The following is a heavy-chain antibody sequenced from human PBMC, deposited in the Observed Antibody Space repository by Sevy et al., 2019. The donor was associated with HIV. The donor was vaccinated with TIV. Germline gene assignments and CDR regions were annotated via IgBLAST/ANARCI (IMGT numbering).Heavy chain of an antibody. D-gene: IGHD2-15*01. V-gene: IGHV4-39*01. CDR3: ARHAGNLVDATNNYFDL. CDR2: IYYSGNT. Sequence: SETLSLTCTVSGASISSSSYYWGWIRQPPGKGLEWIRSIYYSGNTYYNPSLKSRITISVDTSKNRFSLKLSSVTAADTAVYYCARHAGNLVDATNNYFDLWGQGTLVTVSS. J-gene: IGHJ4*02. CDR1: GASISSSSYY.